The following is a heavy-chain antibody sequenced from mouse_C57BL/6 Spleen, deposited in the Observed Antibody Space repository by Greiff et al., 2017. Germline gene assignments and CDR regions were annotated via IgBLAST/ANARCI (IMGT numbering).Heavy chain of an antibody. J-gene: IGHJ1*03. CDR1: GYSFTDYN. V-gene: IGHV1-39*01. Sequence: EVQLQQSGPELVKPGASVKISCKASGYSFTDYNMNWVKQSNGKSLEWIGVINPNYGTTSYNQKFKGKATLTVDQSSSTAYMPLNSLTSEDSVVYYCARAHLSLGYFDVWGTGTTVTVSS. D-gene: IGHD2-10*02. CDR3: ARAHLSLGYFDV. CDR2: INPNYGTT.